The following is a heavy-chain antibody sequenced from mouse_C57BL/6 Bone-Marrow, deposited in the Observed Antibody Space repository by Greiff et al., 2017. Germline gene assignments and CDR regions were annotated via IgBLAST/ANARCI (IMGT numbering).Heavy chain of an antibody. Sequence: VQVVESGAELVKPGASVKISCKASGYAFSSYWMNWVKQRPGKGLEWIGQIYPGDGDTNYNGKFKGKATLTADKSSSTAYMQLSSLTSEDSAVYFCARGQLRLHAMDYWGQGTSVTVSS. J-gene: IGHJ4*01. CDR2: IYPGDGDT. CDR1: GYAFSSYW. D-gene: IGHD3-2*02. CDR3: ARGQLRLHAMDY. V-gene: IGHV1-80*01.